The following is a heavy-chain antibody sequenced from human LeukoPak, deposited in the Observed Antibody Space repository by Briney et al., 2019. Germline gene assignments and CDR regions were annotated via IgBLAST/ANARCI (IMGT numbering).Heavy chain of an antibody. CDR3: ARGGIAVAERYFDY. V-gene: IGHV1-69*13. J-gene: IGHJ4*02. CDR2: IIPIFGTA. CDR1: GGTFSSYA. D-gene: IGHD6-19*01. Sequence: ASVKVSCKASGGTFSSYAISWVRQAPGQGLEWMGGIIPIFGTASYAQKFQGRVTITADESTSTAYMELSSLRSEDTAVYYCARGGIAVAERYFDYWGQGTLVTVSS.